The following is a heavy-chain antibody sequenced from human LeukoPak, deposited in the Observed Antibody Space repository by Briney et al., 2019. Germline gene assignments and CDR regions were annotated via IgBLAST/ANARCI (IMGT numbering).Heavy chain of an antibody. J-gene: IGHJ4*02. Sequence: GGSLRLSCAASGFTFSSYGMHWVRQAPGMGLEWVAFIRYDGSNKYYADSVKGRFTFSRDNSKNTLYLQMNSLRAEDTAVYYCAKEIMRFLEWPFDYWGQGTLVTVSS. CDR1: GFTFSSYG. CDR3: AKEIMRFLEWPFDY. CDR2: IRYDGSNK. V-gene: IGHV3-30*02. D-gene: IGHD3-3*01.